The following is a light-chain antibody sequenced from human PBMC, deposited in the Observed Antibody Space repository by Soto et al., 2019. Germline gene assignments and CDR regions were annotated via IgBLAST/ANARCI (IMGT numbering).Light chain of an antibody. CDR3: QQYDSSLYT. J-gene: IGKJ2*01. Sequence: EIVLTQSPATLSLSPGERATLSCGASQSVNSRYLAWYQQKPGLAPRVLIYDASTRATGTPDRFSGSGSGTDFTLTISRLEPEDFAVYYCQQYDSSLYTFGQGTKLEIE. V-gene: IGKV3D-20*01. CDR2: DAS. CDR1: QSVNSRY.